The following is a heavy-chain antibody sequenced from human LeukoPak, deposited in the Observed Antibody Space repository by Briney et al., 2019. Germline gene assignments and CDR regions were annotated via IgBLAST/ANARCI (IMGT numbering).Heavy chain of an antibody. CDR2: INPSGSST. CDR3: ARDGSSSSSAASDYYYYGMDV. J-gene: IGHJ6*02. CDR1: GYTFTSYY. Sequence: ASVKVSCKASGYTFTSYYMHWVRQAPGRGLEWMGIINPSGSSTSYAQKFQGRVTMTRDTSTSTVYMELSSLRSEDTAVYYCARDGSSSSSAASDYYYYGMDVWGQGTTVTVSS. D-gene: IGHD6-13*01. V-gene: IGHV1-46*01.